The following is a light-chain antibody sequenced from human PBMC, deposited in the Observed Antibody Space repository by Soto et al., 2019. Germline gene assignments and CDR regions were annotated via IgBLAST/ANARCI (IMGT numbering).Light chain of an antibody. Sequence: DLQMTQFPSSLSASVGDRVTITCRASQDIRTFFAWYQQRPGKVPKILIYAASTLQSGVPSRFSGSGSGTDFTLIISSLQPADVATYYCQKYNIAPWTFGHGTRVEI. CDR3: QKYNIAPWT. CDR1: QDIRTF. CDR2: AAS. J-gene: IGKJ1*01. V-gene: IGKV1-27*01.